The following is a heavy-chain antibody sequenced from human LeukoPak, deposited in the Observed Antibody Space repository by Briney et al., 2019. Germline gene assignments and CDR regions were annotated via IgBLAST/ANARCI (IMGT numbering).Heavy chain of an antibody. Sequence: GGSLRLSCAASGFTFSSYGMHWVRQAPGKGLEWVAVISYDGSNKYYADSVKGRFTISRDNSKNTLYLQMNSLRAEDTAVYYCARTTLLWFGESIWGQGTMVTVSS. V-gene: IGHV3-30*19. CDR3: ARTTLLWFGESI. D-gene: IGHD3-10*01. J-gene: IGHJ3*02. CDR1: GFTFSSYG. CDR2: ISYDGSNK.